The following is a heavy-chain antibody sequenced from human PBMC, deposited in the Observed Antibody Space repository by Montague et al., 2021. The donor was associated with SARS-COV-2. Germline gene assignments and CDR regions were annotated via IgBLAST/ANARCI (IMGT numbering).Heavy chain of an antibody. V-gene: IGHV4-4*02. CDR1: GGSISSSNW. J-gene: IGHJ4*02. Sequence: SETLSLTCAVSGGSISSSNWWSWVRQPPGKGLGWVGEIFHTGSTNYNPSLKRRVTISVDKSKNQSSLKLSFVTAADTAVYYCARDFLEAIGSGVGYWGQGTLVTVSS. CDR3: ARDFLEAIGSGVGY. D-gene: IGHD5/OR15-5a*01. CDR2: IFHTGST.